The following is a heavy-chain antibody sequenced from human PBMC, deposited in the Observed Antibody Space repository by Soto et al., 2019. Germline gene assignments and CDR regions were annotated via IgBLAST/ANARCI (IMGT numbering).Heavy chain of an antibody. D-gene: IGHD2-15*01. CDR1: GFTFSSYS. CDR3: ARDCANEDGGSCYSVPTPQMGFDWFDP. J-gene: IGHJ5*02. Sequence: GGSLGLSCAASGFTFSSYSMNWVRQAPGKGLEWVSSISSSSSYIYYADSVKGRFTISRDNAKNSLYLQMNSLGAEDTAVYYCARDCANEDGGSCYSVPTPQMGFDWFDPWGQGTLVTVSS. V-gene: IGHV3-21*01. CDR2: ISSSSSYI.